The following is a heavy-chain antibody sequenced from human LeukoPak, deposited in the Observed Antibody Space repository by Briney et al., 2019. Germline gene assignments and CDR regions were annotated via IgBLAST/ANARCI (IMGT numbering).Heavy chain of an antibody. CDR2: ISSSSSYI. CDR3: AREVHYYDSSGYYYRPFDY. V-gene: IGHV3-21*01. Sequence: GGSLRLSCAASGFTFSSYSMNWVRQAPGKGLEWVSSISSSSSYIYYADSVKGRFTISRDNAKNSLYLQMNSLGAEDTAVYYCAREVHYYDSSGYYYRPFDYWGQGTLVTVSS. J-gene: IGHJ4*02. D-gene: IGHD3-22*01. CDR1: GFTFSSYS.